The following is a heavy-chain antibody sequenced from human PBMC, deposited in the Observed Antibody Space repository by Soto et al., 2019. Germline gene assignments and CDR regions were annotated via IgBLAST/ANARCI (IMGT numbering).Heavy chain of an antibody. CDR1: GGSISNYY. CDR2: IYSSGGT. CDR3: ARSRRDDDTSGYYLYYFDY. D-gene: IGHD3-22*01. J-gene: IGHJ4*02. Sequence: QVQLQESGPGLVKPSETLTLTCTVFGGSISNYYWSWIRQSAGQGLEWIGRIYSSGGTNYNPSVKSRVSMSVDSSKNQFSLKLTSVTAADTAVYFCARSRRDDDTSGYYLYYFDYWGQGTLVTVSS. V-gene: IGHV4-4*07.